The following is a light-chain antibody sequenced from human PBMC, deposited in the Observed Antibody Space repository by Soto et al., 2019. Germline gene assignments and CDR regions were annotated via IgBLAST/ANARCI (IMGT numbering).Light chain of an antibody. CDR3: QSYDSSLRGYV. Sequence: QSVLTQPPSVSGAPGQRVTISCTGGSSNIGAGNDAQWYQQLPGTAPKLLIFGNNNRPSGVPDRFSGSKSGTSASLAISGLRAEDEADYYCQSYDSSLRGYVFGTGTKVTVL. CDR1: SSNIGAGND. J-gene: IGLJ1*01. CDR2: GNN. V-gene: IGLV1-40*01.